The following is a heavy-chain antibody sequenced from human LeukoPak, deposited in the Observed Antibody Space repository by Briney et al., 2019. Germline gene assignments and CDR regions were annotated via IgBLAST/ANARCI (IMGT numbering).Heavy chain of an antibody. CDR3: ARQTTSPVDYLDY. V-gene: IGHV4-34*01. CDR1: GGSFSDYY. Sequence: SETLSLTCGVYGGSFSDYYWAWIRQPPGKGLEWIAEIDHSGSTNYNPSLKSRVTISVDTSKKQFSLKLTSVTAADTAVYFCARQTTSPVDYLDYWGQGTLVTVSS. J-gene: IGHJ4*02. CDR2: IDHSGST. D-gene: IGHD1-1*01.